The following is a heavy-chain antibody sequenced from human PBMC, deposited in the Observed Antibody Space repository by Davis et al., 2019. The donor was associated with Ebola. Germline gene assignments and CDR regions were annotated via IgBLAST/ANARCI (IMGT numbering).Heavy chain of an antibody. Sequence: PGGSLRLSCAASGFTFSSYSMNWVRQAPGKGLEWVSSISSSSSYIYYADSVKGRFTISRDNAKNSLYLQMNSLRAEDTAVYYCAREGSFGLWGWFDPWGQGTLVTVSS. D-gene: IGHD3/OR15-3a*01. CDR3: AREGSFGLWGWFDP. CDR1: GFTFSSYS. V-gene: IGHV3-21*01. J-gene: IGHJ5*02. CDR2: ISSSSSYI.